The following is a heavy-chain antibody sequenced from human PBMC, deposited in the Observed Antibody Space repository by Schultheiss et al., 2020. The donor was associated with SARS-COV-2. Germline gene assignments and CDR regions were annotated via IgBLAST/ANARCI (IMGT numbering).Heavy chain of an antibody. CDR1: GYSISSGYY. Sequence: SETLSLTCAVSGYSISSGYYWGWIRQPPGKGLEWIGYIYYSGSTNYNPSLKSRVTISVDTSKNQFSLKLSSVTAADTAVYYCARVFRTQYSGYDYGLDYWGQGTLVTVSS. V-gene: IGHV4-38-2*01. J-gene: IGHJ4*02. CDR2: IYYSGST. D-gene: IGHD5-12*01. CDR3: ARVFRTQYSGYDYGLDY.